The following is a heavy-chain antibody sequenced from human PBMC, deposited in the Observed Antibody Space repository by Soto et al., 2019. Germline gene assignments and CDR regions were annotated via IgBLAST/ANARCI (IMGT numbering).Heavy chain of an antibody. CDR3: ARDFDVNTALDYWYFDL. CDR2: IYSSGRT. CDR1: GGSTSGKY. V-gene: IGHV4-4*07. D-gene: IGHD3-9*01. J-gene: IGHJ2*01. Sequence: QVHLQESGPGLVKASETLSLTCSLSGGSTSGKYWSWIRQSAGKGLEWIGRIYSSGRTHYNPSLGSRVSMSVAQNSFSLRLTSVTAADTAIYYCARDFDVNTALDYWYFDLWGRGTQVSVSS.